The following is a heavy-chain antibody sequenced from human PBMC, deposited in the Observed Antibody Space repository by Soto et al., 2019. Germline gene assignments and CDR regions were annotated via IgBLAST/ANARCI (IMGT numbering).Heavy chain of an antibody. Sequence: QVQLQESGPGLVNPSQTLSLNCTISGGSISSGGYYWSWIRQHPGKSLEWLGYIYYSGSTYYNPSLKSRVTRAVDKSKDQFSLKLCSGAAGDTAVYYCGRAQHSSSWGGDDYWGQGTVVTVSS. J-gene: IGHJ4*02. CDR2: IYYSGST. D-gene: IGHD6-6*01. V-gene: IGHV4-31*03. CDR3: GRAQHSSSWGGDDY. CDR1: GGSISSGGYY.